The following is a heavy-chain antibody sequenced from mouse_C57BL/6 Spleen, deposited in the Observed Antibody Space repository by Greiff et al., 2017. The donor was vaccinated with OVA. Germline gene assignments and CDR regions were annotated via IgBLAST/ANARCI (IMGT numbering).Heavy chain of an antibody. D-gene: IGHD4-1*01. V-gene: IGHV1-26*01. Sequence: EVKLQQSGPELVKPGASVKISCKASGYTFTDYYMNWVKQSHGKSLEWIGDINPNNGGTSYNQKFKGKATLTVDKPSSTAYMQLSSLTSEDSAVYYCARGNWDRAFDYWGQGTTLTVSS. CDR2: INPNNGGT. CDR3: ARGNWDRAFDY. CDR1: GYTFTDYY. J-gene: IGHJ2*01.